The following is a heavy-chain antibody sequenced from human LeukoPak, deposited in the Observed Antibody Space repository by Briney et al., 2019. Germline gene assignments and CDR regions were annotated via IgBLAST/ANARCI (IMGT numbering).Heavy chain of an antibody. Sequence: HPGGSLRLSCAASGFTFSSYGMHWVRQAPGKGLEWVAVISYDGSNKYYADSVKGRFTISRDNSKNTLYLQMNSLRAEDTAVYYCAKIAVAGRLTYYYYGMDVWGQGTTVTVSS. CDR2: ISYDGSNK. J-gene: IGHJ6*02. D-gene: IGHD6-19*01. CDR3: AKIAVAGRLTYYYYGMDV. CDR1: GFTFSSYG. V-gene: IGHV3-30*18.